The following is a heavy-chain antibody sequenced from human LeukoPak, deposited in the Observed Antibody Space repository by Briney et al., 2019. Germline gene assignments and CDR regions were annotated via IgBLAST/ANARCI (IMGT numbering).Heavy chain of an antibody. CDR3: ASFFCTSGLCYYLDY. CDR1: GYTFTSNA. J-gene: IGHJ4*02. V-gene: IGHV7-4-1*02. D-gene: IGHD2-8*01. Sequence: ASVKVSCKASGYTFTSNALGWVRQAPGQGLEWMGWINTNTGNPTYAQGFTGRFVFSLDTSDNTAYLQISSLQAEDTAVYYCASFFCTSGLCYYLDYWGQGTLDTVSS. CDR2: INTNTGNP.